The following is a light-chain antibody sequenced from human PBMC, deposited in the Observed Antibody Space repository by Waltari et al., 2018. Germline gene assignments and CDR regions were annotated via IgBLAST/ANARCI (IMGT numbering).Light chain of an antibody. V-gene: IGKV3-20*01. CDR3: QMYVRLPVT. CDR2: DAS. Sequence: CRAMPSVGRAVAGYQPKPGQAPRLLIYDASMRATGIPERVRGSWSGTDFSLTISRLEPEDFAVYYCQMYVRLPVTFGQGTKVEIK. J-gene: IGKJ1*01. CDR1: PSVGRAV.